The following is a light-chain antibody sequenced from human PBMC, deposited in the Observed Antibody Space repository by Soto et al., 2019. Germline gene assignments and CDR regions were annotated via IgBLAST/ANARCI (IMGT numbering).Light chain of an antibody. Sequence: QAVVTQEPSLTVSPGGTVTLTCGSSTGAVTSGHYPSWFQQMPGQAPRTLIYDANNKHSWTPARFSGSLLGGKAAPTLSGAQPEDEADYYCFLSYSGVHVVFGGGTKVTVL. CDR1: TGAVTSGHY. J-gene: IGLJ2*01. CDR2: DAN. CDR3: FLSYSGVHVV. V-gene: IGLV7-46*01.